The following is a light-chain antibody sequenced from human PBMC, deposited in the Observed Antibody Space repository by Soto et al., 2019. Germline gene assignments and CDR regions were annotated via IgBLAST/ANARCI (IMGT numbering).Light chain of an antibody. V-gene: IGKV3-15*01. CDR2: DAS. CDR3: QQXNNWPPKHT. J-gene: IGKJ2*01. Sequence: EIVMTQSPATLSVSPGERVTLSCRASQSISNNLAWYQHKPGRAPRVLIYDASTRATGIPVRFSGSGSGTEFTLTISSLQSDDFAVYXCQQXNNWPPKHTFGQGTKLEIK. CDR1: QSISNN.